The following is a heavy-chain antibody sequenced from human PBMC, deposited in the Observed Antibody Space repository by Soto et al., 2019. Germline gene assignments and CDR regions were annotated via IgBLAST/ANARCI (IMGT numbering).Heavy chain of an antibody. Sequence: EVQLVESGGGLVQPGGSLRLSCAASDFVFSNYEMSWVRQAPGKGLESIAYISSSGGIKYYADSVKGRFTILRDNSKNSLYLQMNSLKAEDTALYFCARGHYRSGWCDCWGQGTLLTVSS. V-gene: IGHV3-48*03. J-gene: IGHJ4*02. CDR1: DFVFSNYE. CDR3: ARGHYRSGWCDC. D-gene: IGHD6-19*01. CDR2: ISSSGGIK.